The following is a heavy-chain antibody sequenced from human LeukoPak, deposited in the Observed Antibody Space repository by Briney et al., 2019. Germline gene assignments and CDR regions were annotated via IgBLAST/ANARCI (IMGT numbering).Heavy chain of an antibody. CDR1: GFTFSDYY. CDR3: ARDRLGDYDHSGYYDK. Sequence: PGVALRLSCAASGFTFSDYYMIWIRQAPGRGPEGVSYICDSGRTIYYAASVKGRFTISRDNAKNSVYPQMNNLSAEDTAVYYCARDRLGDYDHSGYYDKWGQGTLVTVSS. D-gene: IGHD3-22*01. CDR2: ICDSGRTI. V-gene: IGHV3-11*01. J-gene: IGHJ4*02.